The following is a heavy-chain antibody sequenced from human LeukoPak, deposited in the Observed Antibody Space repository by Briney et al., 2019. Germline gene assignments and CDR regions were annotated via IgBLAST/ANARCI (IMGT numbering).Heavy chain of an antibody. V-gene: IGHV4-61*02. J-gene: IGHJ3*02. D-gene: IGHD3-3*01. CDR2: IYSSGST. CDR1: SGSISSGSYY. Sequence: PSETLSLTCTVSSGSISSGSYYWSWIRQPAGKGLEWIGRIYSSGSTNYNPSLKSRVTISVDTSKNQFSLKLSSVTAADTAVYYCARTIYDSPDAFDIWGQGTMVTVSS. CDR3: ARTIYDSPDAFDI.